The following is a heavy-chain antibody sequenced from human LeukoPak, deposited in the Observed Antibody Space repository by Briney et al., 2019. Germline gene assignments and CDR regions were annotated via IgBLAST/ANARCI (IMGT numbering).Heavy chain of an antibody. CDR3: AKAQYSSGWYGFDY. CDR1: GFTFSSYA. Sequence: GGSLRLSCAASGFTFSSYAMSWVRQAPGKGLEWVSVISGSGGSTYYADSVKGRLTISRDNSKNTLYLQMNSLRAEDTALYSCAKAQYSSGWYGFDYWGQGTLVTVSS. J-gene: IGHJ4*02. D-gene: IGHD6-19*01. V-gene: IGHV3-23*01. CDR2: ISGSGGST.